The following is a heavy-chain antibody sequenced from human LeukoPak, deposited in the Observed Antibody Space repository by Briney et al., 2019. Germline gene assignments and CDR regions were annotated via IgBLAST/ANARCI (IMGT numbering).Heavy chain of an antibody. V-gene: IGHV4-34*01. Sequence: PSETLSLTCAVYGGSFSGYYWSWIRQPPGKGLEWIGEINHSGSTNYNPSLKSRVTISVDTSKNQFSLKLSSVTAADTAVYYCARIWGSGSYQPWGIWFDPWGQGTLVTVSS. J-gene: IGHJ5*02. CDR2: INHSGST. CDR1: GGSFSGYY. D-gene: IGHD3-10*01. CDR3: ARIWGSGSYQPWGIWFDP.